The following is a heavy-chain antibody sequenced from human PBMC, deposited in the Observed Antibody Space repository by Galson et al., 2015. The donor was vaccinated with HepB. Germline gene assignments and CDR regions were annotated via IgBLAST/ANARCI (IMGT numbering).Heavy chain of an antibody. V-gene: IGHV3-21*01. CDR2: ISSSSSYI. CDR3: ARDNGGYNSPLGY. CDR1: GFTFSSYS. D-gene: IGHD5-24*01. J-gene: IGHJ4*02. Sequence: SLRLSCAASGFTFSSYSMNWVRQAPGKGLEWVSSISSSSSYIYYADSVKGRFTISRDNAKNSLYLQMNSLRAEDTAVYYCARDNGGYNSPLGYWGQGTLVTVSS.